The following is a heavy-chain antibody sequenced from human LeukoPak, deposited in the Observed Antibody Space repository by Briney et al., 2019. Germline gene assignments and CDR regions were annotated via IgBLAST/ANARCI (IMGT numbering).Heavy chain of an antibody. Sequence: SETLSLTCAVSGGSISSNNWWSWVRQPPGKGLEWIGEIYHSGNANYNPSLKTRVTMSVDKSKNQFSLILSSVTAADTAVYYCARDVGARLSGFWGQGTLVSVSS. V-gene: IGHV4-4*02. J-gene: IGHJ4*02. D-gene: IGHD6-6*01. CDR2: IYHSGNA. CDR3: ARDVGARLSGF. CDR1: GGSISSNNW.